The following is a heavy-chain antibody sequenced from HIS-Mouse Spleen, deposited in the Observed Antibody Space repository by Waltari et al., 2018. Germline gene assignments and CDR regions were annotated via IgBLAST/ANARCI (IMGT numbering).Heavy chain of an antibody. CDR1: GFTFSSYW. CDR3: ASTSIYDFWSGYLFDY. V-gene: IGHV3-7*01. D-gene: IGHD3-3*01. Sequence: EVQLVESGGGLVQPGGSLSLSCAASGFTFSSYWMSWVRQAPGKGLEWVANIKQDGSEKYYVDSVKGRFTISRDNAKNSLYLQMNSLRAEDTAVYYCASTSIYDFWSGYLFDYWGQGTLVTVSS. J-gene: IGHJ4*02. CDR2: IKQDGSEK.